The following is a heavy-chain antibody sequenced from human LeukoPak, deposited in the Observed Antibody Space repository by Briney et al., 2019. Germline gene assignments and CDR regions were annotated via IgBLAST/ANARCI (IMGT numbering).Heavy chain of an antibody. V-gene: IGHV4-4*02. Sequence: SETLSLTCAVSGGSISNSHWWSWVRQPPGKGLEWLGEIYLSGTTNYNPSLKSRVTLSVDRSRNQFSLKLNSVTAADTAVYYCARNWNDGRFDYWGQGTLVTVSS. CDR1: GGSISNSHW. J-gene: IGHJ4*02. CDR3: ARNWNDGRFDY. CDR2: IYLSGTT. D-gene: IGHD1-1*01.